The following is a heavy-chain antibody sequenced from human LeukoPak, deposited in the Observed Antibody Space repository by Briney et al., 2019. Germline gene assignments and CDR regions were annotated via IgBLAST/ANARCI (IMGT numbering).Heavy chain of an antibody. CDR1: GFTFSSYA. CDR2: IGGSGGST. Sequence: GGSLRLSCAASGFTFSSYAMSWVRQAPGKGLEWVSAIGGSGGSTYYADSVKGRFTISRDNSKNTLYLQMNSLRAEDTAVYYCETETGYCSSTSCPEGDYWGQGTLVTVSS. V-gene: IGHV3-23*01. CDR3: ETETGYCSSTSCPEGDY. J-gene: IGHJ4*02. D-gene: IGHD2-2*01.